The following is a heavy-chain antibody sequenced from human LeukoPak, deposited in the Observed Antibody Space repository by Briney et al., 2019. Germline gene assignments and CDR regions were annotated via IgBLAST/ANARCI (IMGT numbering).Heavy chain of an antibody. J-gene: IGHJ4*02. CDR3: ARDEDYYDSSGYWYYFDY. CDR2: ISSSSSYI. V-gene: IGHV3-21*04. Sequence: PGGSLRLSCAASGFTFSSYSMNWVRQAPGKGLEWVSSISSSSSYIYYADSVKGRFTISRDNAKNSLYLQMNSLRAEDTAVYYCARDEDYYDSSGYWYYFDYWGQGTLVTVSS. D-gene: IGHD3-22*01. CDR1: GFTFSSYS.